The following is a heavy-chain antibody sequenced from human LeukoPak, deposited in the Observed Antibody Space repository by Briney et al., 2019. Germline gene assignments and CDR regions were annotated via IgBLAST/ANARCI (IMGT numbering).Heavy chain of an antibody. CDR2: ITSTGGGA. CDR3: AKVGSGWSSDY. CDR1: GFTFSSYA. V-gene: IGHV3-23*01. Sequence: GGSLRLSCAASGFTFSSYAMSWVRQAPGKGLEWVSVITSTGGGAYYADSVKGRFTISRENSKNTLYLQMNSLRADDAAVYYCAKVGSGWSSDYWGQGTLVTVSS. J-gene: IGHJ4*02. D-gene: IGHD6-19*01.